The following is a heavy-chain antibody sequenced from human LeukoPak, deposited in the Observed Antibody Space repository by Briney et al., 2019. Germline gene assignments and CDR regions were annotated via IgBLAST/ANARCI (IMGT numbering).Heavy chain of an antibody. CDR1: GYTFTGYY. Sequence: ASVKVSCKASGYTFTGYYMHWVRQAPGQGLEWMGWINPNSGGTNYAQKFQGRVTMARDTSISTAYMELSRLRSDDTAVYYCARDSSITMVRGVPDYWGQGTLVTVSS. D-gene: IGHD3-10*01. V-gene: IGHV1-2*02. CDR2: INPNSGGT. J-gene: IGHJ4*02. CDR3: ARDSSITMVRGVPDY.